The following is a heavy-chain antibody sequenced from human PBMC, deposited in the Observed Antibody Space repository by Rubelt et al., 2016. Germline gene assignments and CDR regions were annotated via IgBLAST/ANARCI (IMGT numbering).Heavy chain of an antibody. CDR3: AGHYFDSSALSDF. V-gene: IGHV4-39*01. Sequence: QLQLQESGPGLVKPSETLSLTCTVSGGSISRSTYYWGWIRQPPGKGLEWIGSVYYSGGTYYNPSLKSRVTISVDTSKNQFSLKLSSVTAADTAVYYCAGHYFDSSALSDFWGQGTLVTVSS. D-gene: IGHD3-22*01. CDR2: VYYSGGT. J-gene: IGHJ4*02. CDR1: GGSISRSTYY.